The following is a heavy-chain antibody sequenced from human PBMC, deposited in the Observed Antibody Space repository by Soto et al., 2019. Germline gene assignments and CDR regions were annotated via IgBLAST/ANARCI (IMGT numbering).Heavy chain of an antibody. CDR2: IYWHDNK. CDR3: AHRGGATVGIYYFDY. J-gene: IGHJ4*02. CDR1: GFSLSTTGVG. Sequence: SGPTLVNPTHPLTLTCPFCGFSLSTTGVGVSWIRQPPGKALEWLALIYWHDNKIYSASLDIRLTITKDTSKYQVVFTMTIMDPVDTATYYCAHRGGATVGIYYFDYWGQGALVTVSS. V-gene: IGHV2-5*01. D-gene: IGHD1-20*01.